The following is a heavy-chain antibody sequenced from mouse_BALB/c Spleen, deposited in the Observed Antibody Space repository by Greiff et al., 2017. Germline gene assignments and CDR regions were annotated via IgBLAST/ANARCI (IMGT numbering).Heavy chain of an antibody. Sequence: VQLQQSGAELVRPGTSVTISCKASGYTFTNYWLGWVKQRPGHGLEWIGDIYPGGGYTNYNEKFKGKATLTADTSSSTAYMQLSSLTSEDAAVYFCARGRYDDWYFDVWGAGTTVTVSS. CDR1: GYTFTNYW. CDR3: ARGRYDDWYFDV. J-gene: IGHJ1*01. D-gene: IGHD2-14*01. CDR2: IYPGGGYT. V-gene: IGHV1-63*02.